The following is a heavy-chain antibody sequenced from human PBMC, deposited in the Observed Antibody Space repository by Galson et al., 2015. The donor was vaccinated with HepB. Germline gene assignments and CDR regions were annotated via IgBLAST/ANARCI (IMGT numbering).Heavy chain of an antibody. CDR3: AREPIRDYDILTGYFFVSYYFDY. J-gene: IGHJ4*02. Sequence: SVKVSCKASGYTFTSYAMHWVRQAPGQRLEWMGWINAGNGNTKYSQKFQGRVTITRDTSASTAYMELSSLRSEDTAVYYCAREPIRDYDILTGYFFVSYYFDYWGQGTLVTVSS. D-gene: IGHD3-9*01. CDR2: INAGNGNT. CDR1: GYTFTSYA. V-gene: IGHV1-3*01.